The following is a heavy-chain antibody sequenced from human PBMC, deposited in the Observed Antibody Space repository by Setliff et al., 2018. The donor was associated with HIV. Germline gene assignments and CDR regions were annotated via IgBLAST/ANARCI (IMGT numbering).Heavy chain of an antibody. CDR1: GGSISSYY. CDR2: IYYSGST. J-gene: IGHJ5*02. V-gene: IGHV4-59*01. Sequence: SETLSLTCTVSGGSISSYYWSWIRQPPGKGLEWIGYIYYSGSTNYNPSLKSRVTISVDTSKNQFSLKLSSVTAADTAVYYCASLLGYCSGGSCYQARGAWFDPWGQGTLVTVSS. D-gene: IGHD2-15*01. CDR3: ASLLGYCSGGSCYQARGAWFDP.